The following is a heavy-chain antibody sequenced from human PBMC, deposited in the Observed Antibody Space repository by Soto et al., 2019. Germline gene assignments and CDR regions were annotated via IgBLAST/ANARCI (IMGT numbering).Heavy chain of an antibody. CDR1: GFTFSSYG. D-gene: IGHD3-10*01. Sequence: ESGGGVVQPGRSLRLSCAASGFTFSSYGMHWVRQAPGKGLEWVAVIWYDGSNKYYADSVKGRFTISRDNSKNTLYLQMNSLRAEDTAVYYCARDRARYGSGSYYAYWGQGTLVTVSS. V-gene: IGHV3-33*01. CDR2: IWYDGSNK. CDR3: ARDRARYGSGSYYAY. J-gene: IGHJ4*02.